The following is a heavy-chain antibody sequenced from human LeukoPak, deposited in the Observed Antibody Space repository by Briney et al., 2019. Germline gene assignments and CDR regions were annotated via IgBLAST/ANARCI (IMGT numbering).Heavy chain of an antibody. CDR1: GFTFSDYY. V-gene: IGHV3-11*01. Sequence: GGPLRLSCAASGFTFSDYYMSWIRQAPGKGMEWVSYISSSGSTIYYADSVKGRFTISRDNAKNSLYLQMNSLRAEDTAVYYCARVTGQQLAWTQYYYYYYGMDVWGQGTTVTVSS. CDR2: ISSSGSTI. D-gene: IGHD6-13*01. CDR3: ARVTGQQLAWTQYYYYYYGMDV. J-gene: IGHJ6*02.